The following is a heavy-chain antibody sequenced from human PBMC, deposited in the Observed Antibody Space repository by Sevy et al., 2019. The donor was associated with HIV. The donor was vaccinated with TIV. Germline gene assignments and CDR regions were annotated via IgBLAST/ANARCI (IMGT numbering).Heavy chain of an antibody. J-gene: IGHJ4*02. D-gene: IGHD1-1*01. CDR3: TRWKGLQSIVDY. Sequence: GGSLRLSCTTSGFTFGDYAMNWVRQAPGKGLEWVAFLKSKADGGTVDHAASVKGRFTISRDDSKSIAYLQMNDLTTEETGVYYCTRWKGLQSIVDYWGQGALVTVSS. CDR1: GFTFGDYA. CDR2: LKSKADGGTV. V-gene: IGHV3-49*04.